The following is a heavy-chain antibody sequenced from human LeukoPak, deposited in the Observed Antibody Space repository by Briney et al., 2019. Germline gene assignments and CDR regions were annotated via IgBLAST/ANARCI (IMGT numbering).Heavy chain of an antibody. V-gene: IGHV1-69*05. D-gene: IGHD1-26*01. CDR1: GGTFSSYA. Sequence: GASVKVSCKASGGTFSSYAISWVRQAPGQGLEWMGGIIPIFGTANYAQKFQGRVTITTDESTSTAYMELSSQRSEDTAVYYCARVCVVGAASNWFDPWGQGTLVTVSS. CDR2: IIPIFGTA. CDR3: ARVCVVGAASNWFDP. J-gene: IGHJ5*02.